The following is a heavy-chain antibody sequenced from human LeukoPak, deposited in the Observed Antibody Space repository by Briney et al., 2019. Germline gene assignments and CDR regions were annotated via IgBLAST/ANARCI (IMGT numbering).Heavy chain of an antibody. Sequence: SQTLSLTCTVSGGSISSGGYYWSWIRQHPGKGLEWIGYIYYSGSTYYNPSLKSRVTISVGTSKNQFSLKLSSVTAADTAVYYCARGRRDYDSSGYYFDYWGQGTLVTVSS. CDR2: IYYSGST. J-gene: IGHJ4*02. CDR1: GGSISSGGYY. CDR3: ARGRRDYDSSGYYFDY. D-gene: IGHD3-22*01. V-gene: IGHV4-31*03.